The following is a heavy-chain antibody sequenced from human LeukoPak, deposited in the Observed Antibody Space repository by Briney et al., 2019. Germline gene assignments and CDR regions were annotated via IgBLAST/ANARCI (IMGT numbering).Heavy chain of an antibody. J-gene: IGHJ3*02. D-gene: IGHD3-9*01. V-gene: IGHV1-69*01. Sequence: SVKVSCKASGGTFISYAISWVRQAPGQGLEWMGGTIPIFGTANYAQKFQGRVTITADESTSTAYMELSSLRSEDTAVYYCTRGIPTEDILTGYYKNRDAFDIWGQGTMVTVSS. CDR1: GGTFISYA. CDR2: TIPIFGTA. CDR3: TRGIPTEDILTGYYKNRDAFDI.